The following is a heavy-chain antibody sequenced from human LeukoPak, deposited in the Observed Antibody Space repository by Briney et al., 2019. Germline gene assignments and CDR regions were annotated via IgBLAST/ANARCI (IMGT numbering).Heavy chain of an antibody. CDR1: GGSISTYY. Sequence: PSQTLSLTCTVSGGSISTYYWNWIRQPPGKGLEWIGYIFHSGSTNYNPSLQSRVTISVDTSKNQFSLNLNSVTAADTAVYYCARDQGYCSSTSCSYDWFDPWGQGTLVTVSS. CDR3: ARDQGYCSSTSCSYDWFDP. D-gene: IGHD2-2*01. CDR2: IFHSGST. V-gene: IGHV4-59*01. J-gene: IGHJ5*02.